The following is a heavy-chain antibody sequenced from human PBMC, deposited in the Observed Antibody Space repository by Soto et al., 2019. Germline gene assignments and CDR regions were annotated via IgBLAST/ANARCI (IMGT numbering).Heavy chain of an antibody. CDR2: IHYSGDT. CDR3: ARGRAVSGSYYFDY. CDR1: WDSRKNKY. J-gene: IGHJ4*02. D-gene: IGHD6-19*01. Sequence: ASETPSPPRTVLWDSRKNKYWTLIRQPPDEGLEWIAYIHYSGDTKQNPFLKSRVTISIDTSKNQFSLTLTSVTAADTAMYYCARGRAVSGSYYFDYWGQGMLVTVS. V-gene: IGHV4-59*01.